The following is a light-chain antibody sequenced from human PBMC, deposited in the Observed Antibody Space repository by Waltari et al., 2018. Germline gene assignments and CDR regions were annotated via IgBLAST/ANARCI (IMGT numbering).Light chain of an antibody. J-gene: IGKJ2*01. CDR3: QQSYSTPDT. Sequence: DIQMTQSPSSMSASVGDRVTITCRASQSLSCYLHLCQQKPGKAPKLLIYAASSLQSGVPSRFSGSGSGTDFTLTISSLQPEDFATYYCQQSYSTPDTFGQGTKLEIK. CDR2: AAS. V-gene: IGKV1-39*01. CDR1: QSLSCY.